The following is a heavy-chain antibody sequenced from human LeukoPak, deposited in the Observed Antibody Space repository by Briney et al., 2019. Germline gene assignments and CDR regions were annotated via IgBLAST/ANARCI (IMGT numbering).Heavy chain of an antibody. CDR1: GGSISSSSSY. V-gene: IGHV4-39*01. CDR3: ARHNILTGYVVDY. CDR2: IYYSGNI. D-gene: IGHD3-9*01. Sequence: SETLSLTCTVSGGSISSSSSYWGWIRQPPGKGLQWIGSIYYSGNIYYNPSLKSRVTISIDTSKNQFSLNLSSVTAADTAVYYCARHNILTGYVVDYWGQGTLVTVSS. J-gene: IGHJ4*02.